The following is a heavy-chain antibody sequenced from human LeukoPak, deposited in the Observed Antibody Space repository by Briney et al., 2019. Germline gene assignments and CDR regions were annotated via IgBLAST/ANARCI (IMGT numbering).Heavy chain of an antibody. V-gene: IGHV3-66*02. CDR2: IYSGGST. CDR1: GFTVSTHY. CDR3: ARLPNY. Sequence: GGSLRLFCAASGFTVSTHYMTWVRQAPGKGLEWVSVIYSGGSTYYADSVTGRLTISRDNSKNTLYLQMNSPRTEDTAVYYCARLPNYWGQGTLVTVSS. J-gene: IGHJ4*02.